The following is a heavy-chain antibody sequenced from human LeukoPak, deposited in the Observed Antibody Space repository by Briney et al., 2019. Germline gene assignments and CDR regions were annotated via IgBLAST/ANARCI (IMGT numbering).Heavy chain of an antibody. V-gene: IGHV3-21*01. D-gene: IGHD3-22*01. Sequence: GGSLRLSCAASGFTFSSYSMNWVRQAPGKGLEWVSSISSSSSYIYYADSVKGRFTISRDNAKNSLYLQMNSLRAKDTAVYYCARVSGYYDSSGHLEGAFDIWGQGTMVTVSS. CDR1: GFTFSSYS. CDR2: ISSSSSYI. J-gene: IGHJ3*02. CDR3: ARVSGYYDSSGHLEGAFDI.